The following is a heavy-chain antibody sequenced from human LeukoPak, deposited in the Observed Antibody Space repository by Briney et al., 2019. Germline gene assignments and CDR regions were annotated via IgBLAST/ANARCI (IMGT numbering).Heavy chain of an antibody. J-gene: IGHJ4*02. CDR3: VREPNGWYYY. D-gene: IGHD6-19*01. V-gene: IGHV3-64D*06. Sequence: GGSLRLSCLASGFTFAHYPMHWLRQAPGKGLDYVSAISANGGSTYYSDSVKGRFTISRDNSKNTVYLQMIGLTADDTAVYFCVREPNGWYYYWGQGTLVTVSS. CDR1: GFTFAHYP. CDR2: ISANGGST.